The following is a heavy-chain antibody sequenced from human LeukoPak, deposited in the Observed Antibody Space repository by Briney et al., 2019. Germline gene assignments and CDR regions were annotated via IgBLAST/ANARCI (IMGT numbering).Heavy chain of an antibody. CDR2: IYYSGST. J-gene: IGHJ6*02. CDR1: GGSISSGGYY. V-gene: IGHV4-31*03. D-gene: IGHD3-10*01. Sequence: SQTLSLTCTVSGGSISSGGYYWSWIRQHPGTGLEWIGYIYYSGSTYYNPSLKSRVTISVDTSKNQFSLKLSSVTAADTAVYYCARNGSGSYYNGYYYGMDVWGQGTTVTVSS. CDR3: ARNGSGSYYNGYYYGMDV.